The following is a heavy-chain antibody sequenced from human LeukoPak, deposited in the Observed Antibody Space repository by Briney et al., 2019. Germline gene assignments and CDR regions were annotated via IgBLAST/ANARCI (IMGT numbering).Heavy chain of an antibody. CDR2: MNPNSGNT. V-gene: IGHV1-8*01. CDR3: AIYGSGSYESYYYYYMDV. D-gene: IGHD3-10*01. J-gene: IGHJ6*03. Sequence: GASVKVSCKASGYTFTSYDINWVRQATGQGLEWMGWMNPNSGNTGYAQKSQGRVTMTRNTSISTAYMELSSLRSEDTAVYYCAIYGSGSYESYYYYYMDVWGKGTTVTVSS. CDR1: GYTFTSYD.